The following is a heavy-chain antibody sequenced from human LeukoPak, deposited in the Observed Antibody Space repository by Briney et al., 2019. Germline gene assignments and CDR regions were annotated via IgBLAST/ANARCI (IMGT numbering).Heavy chain of an antibody. D-gene: IGHD1/OR15-1a*01. CDR2: NNPYNVNT. CDR1: GYSSTSYG. Sequence: AASAKVSCEPSGYSSTSYGFTWGRQAPEQGVEWMGWNNPYNVNTQYAPKFKGRVTTTIDTSTSTAYMELRSLGSGDTAVYYCARRGNWNNFDYWGQGTLVIVSS. J-gene: IGHJ4*02. CDR3: ARRGNWNNFDY. V-gene: IGHV1-18*01.